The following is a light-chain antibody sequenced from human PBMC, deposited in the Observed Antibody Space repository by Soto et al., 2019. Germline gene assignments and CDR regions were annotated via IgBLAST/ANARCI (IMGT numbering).Light chain of an antibody. CDR1: SSDVGGYTY. Sequence: QSALTQPASVSGSPGQSIAISCTGTSSDVGGYTYVSWYQQHPGKAPKLMIYDVTNRPSGVSDRFSGSKSGNTASLTISGLQAEDEADYYCSSFTTSNTYVFGPGTEVTVL. V-gene: IGLV2-14*01. CDR2: DVT. CDR3: SSFTTSNTYV. J-gene: IGLJ1*01.